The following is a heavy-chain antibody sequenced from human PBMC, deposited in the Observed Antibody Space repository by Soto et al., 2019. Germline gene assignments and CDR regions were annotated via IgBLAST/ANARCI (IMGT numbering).Heavy chain of an antibody. V-gene: IGHV3-21*06. CDR1: GFTFTRYS. CDR3: ARESEDLTSNFDY. J-gene: IGHJ4*02. Sequence: ETLRLSCAASGFTFTRYSMNWVRQAPGKGLEWVSSISSTTNYIYYGDSMKGRFTISRDNAKNSLYLEMNSLRAEDTAVYYCARESEDLTSNFDYWGQGTLVTVSS. CDR2: ISSTTNYI.